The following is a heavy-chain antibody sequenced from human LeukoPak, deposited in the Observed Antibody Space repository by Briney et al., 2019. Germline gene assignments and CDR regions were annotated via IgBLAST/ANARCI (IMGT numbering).Heavy chain of an antibody. CDR3: ARDRGTYYYDTTSHYDAFDI. V-gene: IGHV3-21*01. D-gene: IGHD3-22*01. J-gene: IGHJ3*02. Sequence: NTGRSLRLSSAASGFTFSSYAMHWVRQAPGKGLEWVSFISTSSSYIYYADSVKGRFTISRDNAKNSLYLEMNSLRAEDTAVYYCARDRGTYYYDTTSHYDAFDIWGQGTMVTVSS. CDR1: GFTFSSYA. CDR2: ISTSSSYI.